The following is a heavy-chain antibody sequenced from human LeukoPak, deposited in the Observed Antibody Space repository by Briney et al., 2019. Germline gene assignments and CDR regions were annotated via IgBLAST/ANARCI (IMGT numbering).Heavy chain of an antibody. V-gene: IGHV3-33*01. D-gene: IGHD5-18*01. J-gene: IGHJ1*01. CDR1: GFTFSSYA. CDR3: ARAGLHLWPTN. Sequence: GGSLRLSCAAPGFTFSSYAMHWVPQAPGKGLEWVAIIWYDGSNKYYGNSVRGRFTISRDNSKNTVYLQMNSLRDDDTAVYYCARAGLHLWPTNWGQGTLVTVSS. CDR2: IWYDGSNK.